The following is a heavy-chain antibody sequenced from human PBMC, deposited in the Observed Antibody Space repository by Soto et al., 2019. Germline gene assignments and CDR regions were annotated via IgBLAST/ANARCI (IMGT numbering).Heavy chain of an antibody. CDR3: AGQRIGVAGIAGMVYVDF. CDR2: IYFTGSN. J-gene: IGHJ4*02. D-gene: IGHD6-19*01. V-gene: IGHV4-39*01. CDR1: GDAVSSSSYY. Sequence: QLQLQESGTGLVKPSETLSLMCTFSGDAVSSSSYYWAWIRQPPGEGLEWIGSIYFTGSNFYNPSLMSRVTISLDTSKNQFALTLGSVTAADTSVDYCAGQRIGVAGIAGMVYVDFWGQGNLVTVSP.